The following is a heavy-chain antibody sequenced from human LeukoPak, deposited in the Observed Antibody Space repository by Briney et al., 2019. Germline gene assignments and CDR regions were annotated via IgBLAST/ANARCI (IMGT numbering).Heavy chain of an antibody. CDR2: IYYSGST. CDR1: GGSFSGYY. D-gene: IGHD3-10*01. Sequence: SETLSLTCAVYGGSFSGYYWSWTRQPPGKVLEWIGYIYYSGSTNYNPSLKSRVTISVDTSKNQFSLKLSSVTAADTAVYYCAGYGSGSYHPQYYYYYYMDVWGKGTTVTISS. V-gene: IGHV4-59*01. CDR3: AGYGSGSYHPQYYYYYYMDV. J-gene: IGHJ6*03.